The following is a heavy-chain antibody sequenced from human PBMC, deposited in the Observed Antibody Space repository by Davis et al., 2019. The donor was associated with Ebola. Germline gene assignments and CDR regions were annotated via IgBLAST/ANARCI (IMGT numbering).Heavy chain of an antibody. CDR2: IYYSGST. CDR3: ARERIVVVVAASPPRPHYGMDV. CDR1: GGSISSGGYY. V-gene: IGHV4-31*03. J-gene: IGHJ6*02. D-gene: IGHD2-15*01. Sequence: SEPLSLTCTVSGGSISSGGYYWSWIRQHPGKGLEWIWYIYYSGSTTYNPSLKSRVTLSVDTSKNQFSLKLSSVTAADTAVYYCARERIVVVVAASPPRPHYGMDVWGQGTTVTVSS.